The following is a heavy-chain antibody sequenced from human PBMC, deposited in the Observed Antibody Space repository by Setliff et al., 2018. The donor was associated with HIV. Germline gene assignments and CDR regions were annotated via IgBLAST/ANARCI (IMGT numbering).Heavy chain of an antibody. CDR3: ARGKGVGGVVITGGLDV. CDR2: MNPNSGVS. CDR1: GPGFTNVD. V-gene: IGHV1-8*01. J-gene: IGHJ6*04. D-gene: IGHD3-10*01. Sequence: ASVKVSCKASGPGFTNVDIHWLRRATGQGLEWVGFMNPNSGVSGYAEKFHGRVSMTRDTSTSTAYMELSSLTSEDTAVYWCARGKGVGGVVITGGLDVWGKGTTVTVSS.